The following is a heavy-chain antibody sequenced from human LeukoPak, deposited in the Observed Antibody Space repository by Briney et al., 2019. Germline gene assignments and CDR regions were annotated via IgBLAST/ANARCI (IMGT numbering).Heavy chain of an antibody. J-gene: IGHJ3*02. CDR3: ARDLYSSGWFDAFDI. V-gene: IGHV3-30-3*01. CDR1: GFTFSSYA. Sequence: GTSLRLSCAASGFTFSSYAMHWVRQAPGKGLEWVAVISYDGSNKYYADSVKGRFTISRDNSKNTLYLQMNSLRAEDTAVYYCARDLYSSGWFDAFDIWGQGTMVTVSS. D-gene: IGHD6-19*01. CDR2: ISYDGSNK.